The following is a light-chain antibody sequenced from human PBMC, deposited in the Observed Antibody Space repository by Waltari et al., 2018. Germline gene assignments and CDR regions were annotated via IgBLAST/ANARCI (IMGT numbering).Light chain of an antibody. V-gene: IGKV1-9*01. CDR2: AAS. Sequence: DIQLTQSPSFLSASVGDRVTITCRASQGISSYLAWYQEKPGKAPKLLTYAASTLQRGVPSRVSGSGSGTEFTLTISSLQPEDFATYYCQQLNSYPWTFGGGTKVEIK. CDR1: QGISSY. J-gene: IGKJ4*01. CDR3: QQLNSYPWT.